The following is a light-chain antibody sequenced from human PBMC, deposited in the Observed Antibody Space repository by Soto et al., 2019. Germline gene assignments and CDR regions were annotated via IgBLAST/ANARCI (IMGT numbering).Light chain of an antibody. CDR2: EVS. V-gene: IGLV2-14*03. CDR3: SSYTSSSTRV. Sequence: QSVLTQPASVSGSPGQSITISCTGTSSDVGAYDYVSWYQQHPDKAPKLMIYEVSNRPLGVFDRFSGSKSVSTATLTISGLQAEDEADYYCSSYTSSSTRVFGTGTKVTVL. J-gene: IGLJ1*01. CDR1: SSDVGAYDY.